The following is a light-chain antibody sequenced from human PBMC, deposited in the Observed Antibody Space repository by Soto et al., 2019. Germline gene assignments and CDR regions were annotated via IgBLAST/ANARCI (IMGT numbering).Light chain of an antibody. V-gene: IGKV3-11*01. CDR3: QQRSTWPLIT. CDR2: DAS. J-gene: IGKJ5*01. Sequence: EIVLTQSPGTLSLSPGERATLSCRASQSVTNYLAWYQQKPGQAPRLLIYDASNRATGIPARFSGSGSGTDFTLTISSLQPEDFSVYYCQQRSTWPLITFGQGTRLEIK. CDR1: QSVTNY.